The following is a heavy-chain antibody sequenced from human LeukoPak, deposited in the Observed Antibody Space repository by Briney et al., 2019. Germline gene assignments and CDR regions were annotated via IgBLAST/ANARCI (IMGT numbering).Heavy chain of an antibody. V-gene: IGHV3-48*02. CDR3: AREGYSSGWYYFDY. D-gene: IGHD6-19*01. J-gene: IGHJ4*02. CDR1: GFTFSSYS. Sequence: GGSLRLSCAVSGFTFSSYSMNWVRQAPGKGLEWVSYISSSSSTIYYADSVKGRFTISRDNAKNSLYLQMNSLRDEDTAVYYCAREGYSSGWYYFDYWGQGTLVTVSS. CDR2: ISSSSSTI.